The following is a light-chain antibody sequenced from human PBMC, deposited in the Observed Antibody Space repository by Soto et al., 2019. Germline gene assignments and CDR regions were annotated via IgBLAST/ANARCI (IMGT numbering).Light chain of an antibody. CDR1: PTARSY. Sequence: EIVLTQSPATLSLSPGERATLSCRASPTARSYLAWYQQKPGQAPRLLIYDVSNRATGVPARFSGSGSETDFSLTISSLEPEDFAVYYCQQCSNWPLTFGGGTKVDIK. CDR3: QQCSNWPLT. V-gene: IGKV3-11*01. J-gene: IGKJ4*01. CDR2: DVS.